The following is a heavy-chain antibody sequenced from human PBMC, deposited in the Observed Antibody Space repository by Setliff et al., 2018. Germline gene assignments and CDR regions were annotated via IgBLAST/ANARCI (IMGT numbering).Heavy chain of an antibody. J-gene: IGHJ6*03. D-gene: IGHD4-17*01. CDR1: GDPFNAYG. V-gene: IGHV1-69*10. Sequence: VQVSCKASGDPFNAYGVSWVRQAPGQGLEWMGAIIPVLGMTDYAQKFQGRLTITADQSTTTVYMELSSLRFDDTALYYCARGPSPTVTPSRLIYFYHMDVWGTGTTVTVS. CDR3: ARGPSPTVTPSRLIYFYHMDV. CDR2: IIPVLGMT.